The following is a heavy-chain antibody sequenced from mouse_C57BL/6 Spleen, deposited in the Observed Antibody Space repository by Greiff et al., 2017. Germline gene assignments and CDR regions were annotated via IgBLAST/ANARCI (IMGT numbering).Heavy chain of an antibody. D-gene: IGHD1-1*01. Sequence: QVQLQQSGPELVKPGASVKISCKASGYAFSSSWMNWVKQRPGKGLEWIGRIYPGDGDTNYNGKFKGKATLTADKSSSTAYMQLSSLTSEDSAVYFCAEIFITTVVAPGAYWGQGTLVTVSA. CDR1: GYAFSSSW. J-gene: IGHJ3*01. CDR2: IYPGDGDT. V-gene: IGHV1-82*01. CDR3: AEIFITTVVAPGAY.